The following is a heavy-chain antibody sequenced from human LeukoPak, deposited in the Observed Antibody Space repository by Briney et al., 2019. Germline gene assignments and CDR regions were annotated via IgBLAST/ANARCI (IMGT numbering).Heavy chain of an antibody. CDR2: INCNSGVP. CDR1: EYTFTGSGYY. CDR3: ARAIPHYGDYFHSVDYYGLDV. Sequence: ASVKVSCKASEYTFTGSGYYMHWVRQAPGQGLEWMGWINCNSGVPNYAQRFQGRVTMTRDTSISTAYMELSRLRSDDTAVYYCARAIPHYGDYFHSVDYYGLDVWGQGTTVTVTS. V-gene: IGHV1-2*02. J-gene: IGHJ6*02. D-gene: IGHD4-17*01.